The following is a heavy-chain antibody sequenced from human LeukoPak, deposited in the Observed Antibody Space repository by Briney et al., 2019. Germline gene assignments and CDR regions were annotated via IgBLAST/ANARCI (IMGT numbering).Heavy chain of an antibody. CDR2: IYYSGST. J-gene: IGHJ4*02. Sequence: SETLSLTCTVSGGSFSSYYWSWIRQPPGKGLEWIGYIYYSGSTNYNPSLKSRVTISLDTSKNQFSLNLNSVTAADTAVYYCARTDWGSEYYFDYWGQGTLVTVSS. D-gene: IGHD7-27*01. CDR1: GGSFSSYY. CDR3: ARTDWGSEYYFDY. V-gene: IGHV4-59*12.